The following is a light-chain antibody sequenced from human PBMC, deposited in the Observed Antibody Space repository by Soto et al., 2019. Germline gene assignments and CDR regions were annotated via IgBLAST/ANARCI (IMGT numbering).Light chain of an antibody. V-gene: IGKV3-15*01. J-gene: IGKJ1*01. CDR3: QQYNNWPRT. CDR1: QSVRSD. CDR2: GAS. Sequence: EIVMTQSPATLSVSPGERATLSCRASQSVRSDLAWYQQKPGQAPRLLFYGASTRATGIPARFSGSGSGTEFTLTITRLQSEDFAVYYCQQYNNWPRTFGQGTKVEIK.